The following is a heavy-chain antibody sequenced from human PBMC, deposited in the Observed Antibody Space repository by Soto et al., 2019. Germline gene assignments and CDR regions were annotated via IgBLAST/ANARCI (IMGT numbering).Heavy chain of an antibody. D-gene: IGHD3-10*01. Sequence: SETLSLTGTVSGGSISGGGYYWSWIRQHPGKGLEWIGYIYYSGSTYYNPSLKSRVTISVDTSKNQFSLKRSSVTAADTAVYYCARVLGFGDPFDYWGQGTLVTVSS. J-gene: IGHJ4*02. CDR1: GGSISGGGYY. CDR2: IYYSGST. CDR3: ARVLGFGDPFDY. V-gene: IGHV4-31*03.